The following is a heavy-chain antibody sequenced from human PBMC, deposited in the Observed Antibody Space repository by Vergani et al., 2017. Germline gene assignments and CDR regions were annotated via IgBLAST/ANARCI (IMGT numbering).Heavy chain of an antibody. CDR3: ARHVAVAGKWWGPYYYYGMDV. V-gene: IGHV5-51*01. J-gene: IGHJ6*02. Sequence: EVQLVQSGAEVKKPGESLKLSCKASGYSFTSYWIGWVRQMPGEGLEWMGIIYPGDSDTRYSPSFQGQVTISADKSISAAFLHWSSLKASDTAMYYCARHVAVAGKWWGPYYYYGMDVWGQGTTVTVSS. CDR2: IYPGDSDT. CDR1: GYSFTSYW. D-gene: IGHD6-19*01.